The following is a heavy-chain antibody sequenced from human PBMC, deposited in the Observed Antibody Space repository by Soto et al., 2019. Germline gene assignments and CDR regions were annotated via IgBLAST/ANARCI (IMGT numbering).Heavy chain of an antibody. CDR2: ITGTGVSI. CDR3: AIDSIPYSSSYDLDY. J-gene: IGHJ4*02. D-gene: IGHD6-6*01. V-gene: IGHV3-23*01. CDR1: GFSFSGFA. Sequence: EVQLLESGGGLVQPGGSLRLSCVASGFSFSGFAMSWVRQAPGKGLVWVSSITGTGVSIYYADSVRGRFTISRDNSKNTLYLQMSSLRAEDTVRYYCAIDSIPYSSSYDLDYWGRGALVTVSS.